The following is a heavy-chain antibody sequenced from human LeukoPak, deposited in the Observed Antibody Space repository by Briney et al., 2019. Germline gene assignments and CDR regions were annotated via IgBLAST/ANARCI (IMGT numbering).Heavy chain of an antibody. CDR2: IKQDGSEK. CDR1: GFTFSSYW. Sequence: GGSLRLSCAASGFTFSSYWMSWVRQAPGKGLEWVANIKQDGSEKYYVDSVKGRFTISRDNAKNSLYLQMNSLRAEDTAVYYCARGLKNKKTLYYMDVWGKGTTVTVSS. J-gene: IGHJ6*03. CDR3: ARGLKNKKTLYYMDV. V-gene: IGHV3-7*01. D-gene: IGHD1/OR15-1a*01.